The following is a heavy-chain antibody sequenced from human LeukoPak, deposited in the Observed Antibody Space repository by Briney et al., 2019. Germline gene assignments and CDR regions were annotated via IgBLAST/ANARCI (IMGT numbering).Heavy chain of an antibody. Sequence: SETLSLTCAVYGGSFSGYYWSWVRQPPGKGLEWIGEINHSGSTNYNPSLKSRVTISVDTSKNQFSLKLSSVTAADTAVYYCARHYQWLAPADYWGQGTLVTVSS. CDR2: INHSGST. J-gene: IGHJ4*02. V-gene: IGHV4-34*01. CDR3: ARHYQWLAPADY. D-gene: IGHD6-19*01. CDR1: GGSFSGYY.